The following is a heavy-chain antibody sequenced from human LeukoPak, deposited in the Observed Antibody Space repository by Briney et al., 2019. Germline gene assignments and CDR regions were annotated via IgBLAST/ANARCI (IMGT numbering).Heavy chain of an antibody. D-gene: IGHD3-22*01. V-gene: IGHV4-39*02. CDR2: IDYSGIT. CDR3: ARDLGYDSSGDYYAYFQL. CDR1: GGSISNSNYY. Sequence: SETLSLTCTVSGGSISNSNYYWSWIRQPPGKGLEWIADIDYSGITHYNPSLKSRVTISVGTSRNQFSLRLSSVTAADTAVYYCARDLGYDSSGDYYAYFQLWGQGTRLTVSS. J-gene: IGHJ1*01.